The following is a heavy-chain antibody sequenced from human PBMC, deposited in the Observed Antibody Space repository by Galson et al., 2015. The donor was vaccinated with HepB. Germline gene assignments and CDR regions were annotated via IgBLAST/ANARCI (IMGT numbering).Heavy chain of an antibody. CDR2: TYYRARWYS. D-gene: IGHD1-14*01. Sequence: CAISGDSVSNNNAAWYWIRQSPSRGLEWLGRTYYRARWYSDYTVSLRSRITINADTSKNQFSLQLNSETPEDTAVYYCARVPGTTYYYGMDVWGQGTTVTVSS. V-gene: IGHV6-1*01. J-gene: IGHJ6*02. CDR3: ARVPGTTYYYGMDV. CDR1: GDSVSNNNAA.